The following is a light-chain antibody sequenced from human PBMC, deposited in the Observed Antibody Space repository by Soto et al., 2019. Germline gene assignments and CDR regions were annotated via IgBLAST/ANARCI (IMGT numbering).Light chain of an antibody. J-gene: IGLJ1*01. V-gene: IGLV2-11*01. CDR3: YSYAGSYTSL. CDR2: DVT. Sequence: QSALTQPRSVSGSPGQSVTISCTGTSSDVGRYNYVSWYQQHPGKAPKLMIYDVTKRPSGVPDRFSGFKSGNTASLTISGLQAEDEADYYCYSYAGSYTSLFGTGTKVTVL. CDR1: SSDVGRYNY.